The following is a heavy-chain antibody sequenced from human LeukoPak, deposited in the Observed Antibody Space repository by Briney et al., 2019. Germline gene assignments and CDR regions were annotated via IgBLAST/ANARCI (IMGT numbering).Heavy chain of an antibody. J-gene: IGHJ4*02. CDR3: AKVYYVFWSGYLDY. D-gene: IGHD3-3*01. Sequence: GGSLRLSCAASGFTFSSYAMSWVRQAPGKGLEWVSAISGSGGSTYYADSVKGRFTISRDNSRNTLYLQMNSLRAEDTAVYYCAKVYYVFWSGYLDYWGQGTLVTVSS. CDR2: ISGSGGST. CDR1: GFTFSSYA. V-gene: IGHV3-23*01.